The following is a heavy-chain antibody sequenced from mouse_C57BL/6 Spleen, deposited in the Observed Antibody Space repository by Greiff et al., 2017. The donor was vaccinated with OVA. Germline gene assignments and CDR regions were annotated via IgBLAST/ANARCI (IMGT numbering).Heavy chain of an antibody. CDR1: GYTFTEYT. J-gene: IGHJ4*01. CDR3: ARHEKRVYAMDY. V-gene: IGHV1-62-2*01. Sequence: VKLMESGAELVKPGASVKLSCKASGYTFTEYTIHWVKQRSGQGLEWIGWFYPGSGSIKYNEKFKDKATLTADKSSSTVYMELSRLTSEDSAVYFCARHEKRVYAMDYWGQGTSVTVSS. CDR2: FYPGSGSI.